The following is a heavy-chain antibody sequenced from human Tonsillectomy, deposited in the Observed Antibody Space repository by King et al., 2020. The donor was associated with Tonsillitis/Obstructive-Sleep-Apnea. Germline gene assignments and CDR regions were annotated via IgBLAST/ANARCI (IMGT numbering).Heavy chain of an antibody. V-gene: IGHV3-15*01. Sequence: VQLVESGGGLVKPGGSLRLSCAASGFTFSNAWMSWVRQAPGKGLEWVGRIKSKTDGGTTDYAAPVKGRFTISRDDSKNTLYLQMNSLKTEDTAVYYCPTDLALYTIFGVVILANDYWGQGTLVTVSS. D-gene: IGHD3-3*01. CDR3: PTDLALYTIFGVVILANDY. CDR1: GFTFSNAW. J-gene: IGHJ4*02. CDR2: IKSKTDGGTT.